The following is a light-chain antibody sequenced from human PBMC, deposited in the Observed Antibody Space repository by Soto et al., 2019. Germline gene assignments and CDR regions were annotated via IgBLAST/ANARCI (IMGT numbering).Light chain of an antibody. CDR1: QSVSSN. Sequence: EIVLTQSPATLSVSPGDRATLSCRASQSVSSNLAWYQQKPGQAPRLLIYGASTRATGIPARFSGSGSGTDFTLTISSLQSEDFAVYYCQQYNNWPPLTFGGGTKVDI. J-gene: IGKJ4*01. V-gene: IGKV3-15*01. CDR3: QQYNNWPPLT. CDR2: GAS.